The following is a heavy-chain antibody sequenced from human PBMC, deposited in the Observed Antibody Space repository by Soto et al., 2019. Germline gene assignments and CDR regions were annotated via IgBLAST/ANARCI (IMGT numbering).Heavy chain of an antibody. V-gene: IGHV1-69*06. CDR2: IIPIFGTA. J-gene: IGHJ6*02. CDR1: GGTFSSYA. Sequence: QVQLVQSGAEVKKPGSSVKVSCKASGGTFSSYAISWVRQAPGQGPEWMGGIIPIFGTANYAQKFQGRVTITADNSTSTAYMELSTLRSEDTAVYYCARDLIAARRDYYYGMDVWGQGTTVTVSS. D-gene: IGHD6-6*01. CDR3: ARDLIAARRDYYYGMDV.